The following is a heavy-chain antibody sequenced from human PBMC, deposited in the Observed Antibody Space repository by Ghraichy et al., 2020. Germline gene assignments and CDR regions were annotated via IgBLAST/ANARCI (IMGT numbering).Heavy chain of an antibody. V-gene: IGHV3-21*01. CDR2: ISSSSSYI. J-gene: IGHJ4*02. CDR1: GFTFSSYS. D-gene: IGHD4-23*01. CDR3: ARESVATYYFDY. Sequence: GGSLRLSCAASGFTFSSYSMNWVRQAPGKGLEWVSSISSSSSYIYYADSVKGRFTISRDNAKNSLYLQMNSLRADDTAVYYCARESVATYYFDYWGQGTLVTVSS.